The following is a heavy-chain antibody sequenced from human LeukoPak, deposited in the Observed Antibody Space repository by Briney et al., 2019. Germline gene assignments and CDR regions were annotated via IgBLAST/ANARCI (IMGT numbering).Heavy chain of an antibody. CDR2: INPKRGGT. D-gene: IGHD4-23*01. Sequence: ASVKVSCKASGYIFNDYYIHWVRQAPGQGLEWMGWINPKRGGTKYVQKFQGRVTMTSDTSISTVYMEVSRLRSDDMAVYYCARVRYDYGAKDFDYWGQGTLVTVSS. CDR3: ARVRYDYGAKDFDY. J-gene: IGHJ4*02. CDR1: GYIFNDYY. V-gene: IGHV1-2*02.